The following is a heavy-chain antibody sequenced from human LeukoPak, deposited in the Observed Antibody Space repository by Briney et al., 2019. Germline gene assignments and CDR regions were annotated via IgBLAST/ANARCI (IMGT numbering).Heavy chain of an antibody. CDR1: GFTFSSYA. V-gene: IGHV3-30-3*01. CDR2: ISYDGSNK. D-gene: IGHD6-13*01. CDR3: ATWYGNPKYYFDY. J-gene: IGHJ4*02. Sequence: PGRSLRLSCAASGFTFSSYAMHWVRQAPGKGLEWVAVISYDGSNKYYADSVKGRFTISRDNSKNTLYLQMNSLRAEDTAVYYCATWYGNPKYYFDYWGQGTLVTVSS.